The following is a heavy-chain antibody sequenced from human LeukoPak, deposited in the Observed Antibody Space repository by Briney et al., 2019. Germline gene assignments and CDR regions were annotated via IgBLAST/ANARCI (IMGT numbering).Heavy chain of an antibody. D-gene: IGHD5-24*01. CDR1: GFTFTNYA. CDR2: ITPGGGT. V-gene: IGHV1-2*02. CDR3: ARDRDGDGFAHFDY. Sequence: GASVKVSCKASGFTFTNYAMHWVRQAPGQGLEWMGWITPGGGTIYPQRFQGRVAITWDMSITTAYMDLSRLTSDDTAVYYCARDRDGDGFAHFDYWGQGALVTVSS. J-gene: IGHJ4*02.